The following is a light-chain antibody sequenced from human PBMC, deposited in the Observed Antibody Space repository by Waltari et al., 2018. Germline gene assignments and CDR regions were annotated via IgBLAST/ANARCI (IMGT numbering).Light chain of an antibody. CDR1: EELGTY. Sequence: DIQMTQSPSSLSASVGDIVTITCQAIEELGTYLNLYQHKAGTAPKLLIYDVSNLHTGVPSRFSGGGSGTLFTLTINSLQSEDIATYYCQQYDSLPLTFGGGTKVEIK. V-gene: IGKV1-33*01. CDR2: DVS. CDR3: QQYDSLPLT. J-gene: IGKJ4*01.